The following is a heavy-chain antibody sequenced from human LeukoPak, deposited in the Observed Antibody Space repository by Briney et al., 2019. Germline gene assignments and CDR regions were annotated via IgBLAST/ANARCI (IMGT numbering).Heavy chain of an antibody. D-gene: IGHD2-2*02. CDR2: INPSGGST. V-gene: IGHV1-46*01. CDR1: GYTFTSYY. J-gene: IGHJ4*02. Sequence: ASVKVSCKASGYTFTSYYMHWVRQAPGQGLEWMGIINPSGGSTSYAQKFQGRVTMTRDTSTSTVYMELSSLRSEDTAVYYCARLDCSSTSCYNSDYWGQGTLVTVSS. CDR3: ARLDCSSTSCYNSDY.